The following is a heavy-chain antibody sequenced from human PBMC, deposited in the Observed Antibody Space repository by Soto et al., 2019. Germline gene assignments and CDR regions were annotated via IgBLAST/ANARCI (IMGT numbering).Heavy chain of an antibody. CDR3: ARDASGGGYYFDY. J-gene: IGHJ4*02. D-gene: IGHD6-19*01. CDR2: IYYSGST. V-gene: IGHV4-59*12. CDR1: GGSISSYY. Sequence: QVQLQESGPGLVKPSETLSLTCTVSGGSISSYYWSWIRQPPGKGLEWIGYIYYSGSTNYNPSLKSRVTXSXRXXKNQFSLKLSSVTAADTAVYSCARDASGGGYYFDYWGQGTLVTVSS.